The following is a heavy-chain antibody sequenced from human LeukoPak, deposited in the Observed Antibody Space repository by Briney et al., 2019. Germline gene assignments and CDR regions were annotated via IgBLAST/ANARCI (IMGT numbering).Heavy chain of an antibody. D-gene: IGHD2-8*02. CDR1: GFTFSDYY. CDR3: AREADVLYASFDY. V-gene: IGHV3-11*01. Sequence: GGSLRLSCAASGFTFSDYYMSWIRQAPGKGLECVSYISSSGSTIYYADSVKGRFTISRDNAKNSLYLQMNSLRAEDTAVYYCAREADVLYASFDYWGQGTLVTVSS. J-gene: IGHJ4*02. CDR2: ISSSGSTI.